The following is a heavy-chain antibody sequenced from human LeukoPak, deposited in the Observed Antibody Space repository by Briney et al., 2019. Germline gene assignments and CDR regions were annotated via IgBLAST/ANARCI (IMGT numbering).Heavy chain of an antibody. V-gene: IGHV3-43*01. CDR3: AKDSGSSELIAVAFSPDY. CDR2: INRRGHT. Sequence: PGGSLRLSCAASGFTFDRFTIHWVRQTPGKGLEWVSLINRRGHTFYADSVKGRFTISRDNSKNTLYLQMNSLRAEDTAVYYCAKDSGSSELIAVAFSPDYWGQGTLVTVSS. D-gene: IGHD6-19*01. CDR1: GFTFDRFT. J-gene: IGHJ4*02.